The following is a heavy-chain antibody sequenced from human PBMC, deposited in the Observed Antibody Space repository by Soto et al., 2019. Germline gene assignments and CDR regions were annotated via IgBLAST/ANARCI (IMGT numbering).Heavy chain of an antibody. D-gene: IGHD3-10*01. V-gene: IGHV4-34*01. CDR3: ASGGTYYYGSGSWFDP. Sequence: PSETLSITCAAYGGSFRGYYWSWIRQPPGKGLEWIGEINHSGSTNYNPSLKSRVTISVDTSKNQFSLKLSSVTAADTAVYYCASGGTYYYGSGSWFDPWGQGTLVTVSS. CDR2: INHSGST. J-gene: IGHJ5*02. CDR1: GGSFRGYY.